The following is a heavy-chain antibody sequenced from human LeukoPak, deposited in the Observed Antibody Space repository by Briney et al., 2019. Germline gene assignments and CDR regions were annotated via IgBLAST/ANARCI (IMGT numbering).Heavy chain of an antibody. J-gene: IGHJ6*03. CDR2: IKSKTDGGTT. Sequence: GGSLRLSCAAPGFTFSNAWMSWVRQAPGKGLEWVGRIKSKTDGGTTDYAAPVKGRFTISRDDSKNTLYLQMNSLKTEDTAVYYCTTDPFRYYDILTGYYHYYYYYYMDVWGKGTTVTISS. D-gene: IGHD3-9*01. CDR1: GFTFSNAW. V-gene: IGHV3-15*01. CDR3: TTDPFRYYDILTGYYHYYYYYYMDV.